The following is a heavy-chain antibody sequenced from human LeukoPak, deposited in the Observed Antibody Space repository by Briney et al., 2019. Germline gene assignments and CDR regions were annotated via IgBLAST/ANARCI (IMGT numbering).Heavy chain of an antibody. Sequence: SGTLSLTCAVSGGSISSSNWWSWVRQPPGKGLEWIGEIYHSGSTNYNPSLKSRVTISVDKSKNQFSLKLSSVTAADTAVYYCARTGYSSSRESYYFDYWGQGTLVTVSS. J-gene: IGHJ4*02. CDR1: GGSISSSNW. CDR2: IYHSGST. CDR3: ARTGYSSSRESYYFDY. D-gene: IGHD6-13*01. V-gene: IGHV4-4*02.